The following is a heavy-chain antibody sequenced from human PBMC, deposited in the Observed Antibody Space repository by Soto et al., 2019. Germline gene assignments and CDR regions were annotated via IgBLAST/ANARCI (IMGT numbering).Heavy chain of an antibody. V-gene: IGHV5-10-1*01. D-gene: IGHD4-4*01. CDR3: ARREVTTDYYYGMDV. J-gene: IGHJ6*02. CDR1: GDSFTGYW. CDR2: IDPSDSYT. Sequence: GECLTSSCRGAGDSFTGYWISWVRQMPGKGLEWMGRIDPSDSYTNYSPSFQGHVTISADKSISTAYLQWSSLKASDTAMYYCARREVTTDYYYGMDVWGQGTTVTVSS.